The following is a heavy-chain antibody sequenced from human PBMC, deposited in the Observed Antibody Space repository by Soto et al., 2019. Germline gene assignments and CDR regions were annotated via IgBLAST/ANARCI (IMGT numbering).Heavy chain of an antibody. CDR2: IDAGNGNT. J-gene: IGHJ5*02. V-gene: IGHV1-3*01. Sequence: ASVKVSCKASGYTFTSNSMHWVRQAPGQRLEWMGWIDAGNGNTKYSPKLQGRVTLTRDTSASTAYMDLSSLSSEDTAVYYCLVVVAATPWHGPHPWGQGTLVTVSS. D-gene: IGHD2-15*01. CDR3: LVVVAATPWHGPHP. CDR1: GYTFTSNS.